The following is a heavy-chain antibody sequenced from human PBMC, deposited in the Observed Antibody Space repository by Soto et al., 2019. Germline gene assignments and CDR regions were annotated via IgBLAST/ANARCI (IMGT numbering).Heavy chain of an antibody. CDR1: GGTFSSYA. V-gene: IGHV1-69*13. J-gene: IGHJ6*02. CDR2: IIPIFGTA. Sequence: ASVKVSCKASGGTFSSYAISWVRQAPGQGLEWMGGIIPIFGTANYAQKFQGRVTITADESTSTAYMELSSLRSEDTAVYYCARDLTTVTYRHYYYYGMDVWGQGTTVTVSS. D-gene: IGHD4-17*01. CDR3: ARDLTTVTYRHYYYYGMDV.